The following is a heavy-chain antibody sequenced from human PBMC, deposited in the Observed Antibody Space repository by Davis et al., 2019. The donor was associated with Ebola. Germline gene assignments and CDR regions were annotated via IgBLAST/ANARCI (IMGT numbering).Heavy chain of an antibody. CDR2: ISSGGSTT. V-gene: IGHV3-48*04. Sequence: PGGSLRLSCAASGFTFSSYSMNWVRQAPGKGLEWVSYISSGGSTTYYADSVKGRFTISRDNAKNSLYLQMNSLRAEDTAIYYCSKTSGWYNDYWGQGTLVTVSS. CDR1: GFTFSSYS. D-gene: IGHD6-19*01. CDR3: SKTSGWYNDY. J-gene: IGHJ4*02.